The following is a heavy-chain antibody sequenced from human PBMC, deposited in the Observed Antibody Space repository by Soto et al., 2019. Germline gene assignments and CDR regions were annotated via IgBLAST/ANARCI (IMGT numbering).Heavy chain of an antibody. CDR1: GFAVRHNS. CDR3: ARKTDSIPSGGDV. CDR2: IYSGGDT. J-gene: IGHJ6*04. V-gene: IGHV3-53*04. Sequence: EVQLVESGGGLVQPGGSLRLSCTASGFAVRHNSMTWVRQAPGKGLEWVSLIYSGGDTAYADSVKGRFTISRHTSQNTLYLQMNSLRAEDTAVYYWARKTDSIPSGGDVWGKGTAVTVSS. D-gene: IGHD3-10*01.